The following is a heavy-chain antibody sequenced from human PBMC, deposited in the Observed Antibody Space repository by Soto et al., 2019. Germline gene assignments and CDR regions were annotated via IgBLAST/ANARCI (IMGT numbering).Heavy chain of an antibody. V-gene: IGHV3-21*01. Sequence: EVQLVESGGGLVKPGGSLRLSCTSSQFTFLTYSMTWVRQAPGQGLEWVSSISSSRIHIFYAASVKGRFTISRDNAKNSVHLHMHSLRAEDTSVYSFEMLGAGGQGDYWGQGTLVTVSS. CDR3: EMLGAGGQGDY. D-gene: IGHD3-16*01. CDR2: ISSSRIHI. CDR1: QFTFLTYS. J-gene: IGHJ4*02.